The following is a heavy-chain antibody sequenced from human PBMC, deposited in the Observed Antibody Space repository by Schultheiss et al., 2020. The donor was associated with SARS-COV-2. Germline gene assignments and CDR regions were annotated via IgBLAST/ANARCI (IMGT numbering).Heavy chain of an antibody. V-gene: IGHV1-2*02. Sequence: ASVKVSCKASGYTFTDYNINWVRQAPGQGLEWMGWINPNSGGTNYAQKFQGRVTMTRDTSTSTAYMELRSLRSDDTAVYYCARDRAPGADWFDPWGQGTLVTVSS. CDR1: GYTFTDYN. CDR2: INPNSGGT. J-gene: IGHJ5*02. CDR3: ARDRAPGADWFDP. D-gene: IGHD3-10*01.